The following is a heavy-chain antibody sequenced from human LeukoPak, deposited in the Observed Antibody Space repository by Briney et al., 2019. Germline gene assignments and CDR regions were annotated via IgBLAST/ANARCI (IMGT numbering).Heavy chain of an antibody. CDR3: ARDPSTRRTEVYDY. D-gene: IGHD2-2*01. CDR1: GYTFTSYY. Sequence: ASVKVSCKASGYTFTSYYMHWVRQAPGQGLEWMEIINPSGGSTSYAQKLQGRVTMTTDTSTSTAYMELRSLRSDDTAVYYCARDPSTRRTEVYDYWGQGTLVTVSS. CDR2: INPSGGST. J-gene: IGHJ4*02. V-gene: IGHV1-46*01.